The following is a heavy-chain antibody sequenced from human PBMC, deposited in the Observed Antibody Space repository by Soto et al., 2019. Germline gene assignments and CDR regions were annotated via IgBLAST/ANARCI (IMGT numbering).Heavy chain of an antibody. D-gene: IGHD3-22*01. V-gene: IGHV3-30*18. J-gene: IGHJ4*02. CDR3: AKDRRYYDSSGYSGLFDY. CDR2: ISYDGSNK. Sequence: GGSLRLSCAASGFTFSSYGMHWVRQAPGKGLEWVAVISYDGSNKYYADSVKGRFTISRDNSKNTLYLQMNSLRAEDTAVYYCAKDRRYYDSSGYSGLFDYWGQGTLVTVSS. CDR1: GFTFSSYG.